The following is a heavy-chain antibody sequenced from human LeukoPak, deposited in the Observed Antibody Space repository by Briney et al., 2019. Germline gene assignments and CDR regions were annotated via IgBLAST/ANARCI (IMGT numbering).Heavy chain of an antibody. CDR3: AISLRGTGWYFDL. D-gene: IGHD1-14*01. V-gene: IGHV1-2*06. CDR1: GYTFTGYY. Sequence: ASVKVSCKAPGYTFTGYYIHWVRQAPEQGLEWMGRINPNSGGTDYAQKFQGRVTVTSDTSITTAYMEVTRLTSDDTAVYYCAISLRGTGWYFDLWGRGTLVTVSS. J-gene: IGHJ2*01. CDR2: INPNSGGT.